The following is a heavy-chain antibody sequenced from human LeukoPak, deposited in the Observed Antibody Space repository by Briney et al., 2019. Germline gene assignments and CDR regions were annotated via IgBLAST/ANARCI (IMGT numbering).Heavy chain of an antibody. J-gene: IGHJ4*02. CDR1: GGSISSGGYY. CDR2: IYYSGST. V-gene: IGHV4-31*03. CDR3: ARAAAGVRFDY. D-gene: IGHD6-13*01. Sequence: SQTLSFTCTVSGGSISSGGYYWSWIRQHPGKGLEWIGYIYYSGSTYYNPSLKSRVTISVDTSKNQFSLKLSSVTAADTAVYYCARAAAGVRFDYWGQGTLVTVSS.